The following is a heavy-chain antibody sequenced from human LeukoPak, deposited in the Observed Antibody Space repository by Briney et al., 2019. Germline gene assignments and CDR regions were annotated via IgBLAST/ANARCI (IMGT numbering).Heavy chain of an antibody. D-gene: IGHD3-3*01. CDR2: IYYSGST. J-gene: IGHJ5*02. CDR3: ARYYDFWSGYYSWFDP. Sequence: SETLSLTCTVSGGSISSYYWSWIRQPPGKGLEWIGYIYYSGSTNYNPSLKSRVTISVDTSKNQFSLKLSSVTAADTAVYYCARYYDFWSGYYSWFDPWGQGTLVTVSS. V-gene: IGHV4-59*01. CDR1: GGSISSYY.